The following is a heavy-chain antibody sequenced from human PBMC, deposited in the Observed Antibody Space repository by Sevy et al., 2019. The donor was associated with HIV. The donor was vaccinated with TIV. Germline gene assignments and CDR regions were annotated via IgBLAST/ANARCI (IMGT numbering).Heavy chain of an antibody. D-gene: IGHD2-15*01. CDR2: IIPIFGTA. Sequence: ASVKVSCKASGGTFSSYAISWVRQAPGQGLEWMGGIIPIFGTANYAQKFQGRVTITADESTSTAYMELSSLRSEDTAVYYGAREGTSGVYCSGGSCYSEGYYFDYWGQGTLVTVSS. CDR1: GGTFSSYA. V-gene: IGHV1-69*13. CDR3: AREGTSGVYCSGGSCYSEGYYFDY. J-gene: IGHJ4*02.